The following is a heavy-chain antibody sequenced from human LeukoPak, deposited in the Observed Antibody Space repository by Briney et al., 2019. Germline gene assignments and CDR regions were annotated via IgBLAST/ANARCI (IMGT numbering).Heavy chain of an antibody. V-gene: IGHV4-30-4*01. Sequence: PSETLPLTCTVSGGSISSGNYYWSWIRQPPGKGLEWIGYIHYSGSTHYNPSLKSRVTISVDTSKNQFSLKLSSATAAGTAVYYCARAPITIYDLNDAFHIWGQGTMVTVSS. D-gene: IGHD3-3*01. CDR1: GGSISSGNYY. CDR3: ARAPITIYDLNDAFHI. CDR2: IHYSGST. J-gene: IGHJ3*02.